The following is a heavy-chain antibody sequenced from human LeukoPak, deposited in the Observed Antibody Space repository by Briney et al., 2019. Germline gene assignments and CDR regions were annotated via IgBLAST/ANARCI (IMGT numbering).Heavy chain of an antibody. CDR1: GGSISSYY. D-gene: IGHD2-15*01. J-gene: IGHJ4*02. CDR2: IYYSGST. V-gene: IGHV4-59*01. CDR3: ARSPGYCSGGSCSDHFDY. Sequence: SETLSLTCTVSGGSISSYYWSWIRQPPGKGLEWTGYIYYSGSTNYNPSLKSRVTISVDTSKNQFSLKLSSVTAADTAVYYCARSPGYCSGGSCSDHFDYWGQGTLVTVSS.